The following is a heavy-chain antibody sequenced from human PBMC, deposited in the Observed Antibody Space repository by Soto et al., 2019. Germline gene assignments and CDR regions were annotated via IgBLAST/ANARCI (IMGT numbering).Heavy chain of an antibody. D-gene: IGHD3-22*01. V-gene: IGHV3-33*01. Sequence: QLPLVESGGGVVQPGRSLRLSCVASGFTFGSYGMHWVRQAPGKGLEWVAVIWFDGSNRYYADSVKGRFTISRDNSKNTLYLQMNSLRAEDTAVYYCATSYDSSGHGGYWGQGTLVTVSS. CDR1: GFTFGSYG. J-gene: IGHJ4*02. CDR2: IWFDGSNR. CDR3: ATSYDSSGHGGY.